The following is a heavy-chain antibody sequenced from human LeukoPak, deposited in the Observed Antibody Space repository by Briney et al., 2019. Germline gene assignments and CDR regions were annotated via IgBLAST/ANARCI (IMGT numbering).Heavy chain of an antibody. CDR3: AKTPIGNQPGGDV. J-gene: IGHJ6*04. Sequence: GGSLRLSCAASGFTFSSYAMNWVRQAPGKGLEWVSTITGSGGSTYYADSVKGRFTISRDNSKNTLYLQMNGLRAEDTAVYYCAKTPIGNQPGGDVWGKGTTVTVSS. D-gene: IGHD1-14*01. V-gene: IGHV3-23*01. CDR1: GFTFSSYA. CDR2: ITGSGGST.